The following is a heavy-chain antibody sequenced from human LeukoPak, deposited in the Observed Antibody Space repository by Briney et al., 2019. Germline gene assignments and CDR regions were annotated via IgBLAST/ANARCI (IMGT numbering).Heavy chain of an antibody. J-gene: IGHJ6*02. CDR2: MNPNSGNT. CDR1: GYTLTSYD. D-gene: IGHD3-16*01. CDR3: ARGSVSHLAVYYYYYYGMDV. V-gene: IGHV1-8*01. Sequence: ASVKVSCKASGYTLTSYDINWVRQATGQGLEWMGWMNPNSGNTGYAQKFQGRVTMTRNTSISTAYMELSSLRSEDTAVYYCARGSVSHLAVYYYYYYGMDVWGQGTTVTVSS.